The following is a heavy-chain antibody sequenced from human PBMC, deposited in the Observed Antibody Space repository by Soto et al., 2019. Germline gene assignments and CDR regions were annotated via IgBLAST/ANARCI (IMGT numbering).Heavy chain of an antibody. Sequence: PGESLKISCKGSGYSFTSYWIGWVRQMPGKGLEWMGIIYPGDSDTRYSPSFQGQVTISADKSISTAYLQWSSLKASDTAMYYCARQYYYGSGSNHYYYMDVWGKGTTVTVSS. D-gene: IGHD3-10*01. J-gene: IGHJ6*03. CDR3: ARQYYYGSGSNHYYYMDV. V-gene: IGHV5-51*01. CDR2: IYPGDSDT. CDR1: GYSFTSYW.